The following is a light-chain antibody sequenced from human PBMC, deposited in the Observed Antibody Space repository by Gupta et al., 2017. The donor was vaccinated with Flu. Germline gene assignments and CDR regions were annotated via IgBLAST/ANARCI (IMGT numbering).Light chain of an antibody. Sequence: QSALTQPASVSGSPGPSITISCTGTSSDVGGYNYVCWYQQHPGKAPKLMIYEVSNRPAGVSNRFSGSKSGNTASLTISGLQEGDEAEYYCSSFTSSSTYVFGTGTKVTGL. CDR1: SSDVGGYNY. CDR2: EVS. J-gene: IGLJ1*01. CDR3: SSFTSSSTYV. V-gene: IGLV2-14*01.